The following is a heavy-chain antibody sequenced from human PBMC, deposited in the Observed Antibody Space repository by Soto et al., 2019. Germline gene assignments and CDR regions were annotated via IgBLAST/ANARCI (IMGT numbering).Heavy chain of an antibody. CDR3: AKDRRGGYCSGGRCYSPDY. Sequence: EVQLLESGGGLVQPGGSLRLSCATSGFTFGSYDMSWVRQAPGKGLEWVSTFSGSGGSTYYAAPVKGRFTISRDNSKNTVYLQMNSLRAEDTAVYYCAKDRRGGYCSGGRCYSPDYWGQGTLVTVSS. CDR2: FSGSGGST. V-gene: IGHV3-23*01. J-gene: IGHJ4*02. CDR1: GFTFGSYD. D-gene: IGHD2-15*01.